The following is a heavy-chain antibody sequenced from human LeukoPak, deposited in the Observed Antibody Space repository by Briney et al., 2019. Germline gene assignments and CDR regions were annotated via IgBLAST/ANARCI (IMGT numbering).Heavy chain of an antibody. J-gene: IGHJ4*02. V-gene: IGHV4-4*03. Sequence: PGTLSLTCAISGGSISSSNWWSWVRQPPGKGLEWIGEIYHSGSTNYSPSLKSRVTISVDKSKNQFSLKVTSVTAADTAAYYCARVSSGSYYFDSWGQGTLVTVSS. CDR2: IYHSGST. CDR1: GGSISSSNW. CDR3: ARVSSGSYYFDS. D-gene: IGHD1-26*01.